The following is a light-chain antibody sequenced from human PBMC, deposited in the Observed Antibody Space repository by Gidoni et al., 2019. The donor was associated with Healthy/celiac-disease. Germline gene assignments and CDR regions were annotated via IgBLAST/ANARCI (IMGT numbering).Light chain of an antibody. Sequence: IVMTQSPATLSVSPGERATLSCKASQSVTSNLAWYQQNPGQAPRLLSYGASTRATGIPARFSGSGSGTEVTLTISSLQSEDFAVYYCQQYNNWWTFGQGTKVEIK. V-gene: IGKV3-15*01. CDR2: GAS. CDR1: QSVTSN. J-gene: IGKJ1*01. CDR3: QQYNNWWT.